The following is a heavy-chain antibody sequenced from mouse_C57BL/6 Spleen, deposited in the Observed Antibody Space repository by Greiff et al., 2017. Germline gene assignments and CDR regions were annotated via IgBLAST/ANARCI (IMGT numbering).Heavy chain of an antibody. CDR2: IDPSDSYT. CDR3: AREGGFIRSSYYYAMDY. CDR1: GYTFTSYW. V-gene: IGHV1-59*01. J-gene: IGHJ4*01. D-gene: IGHD1-3*01. Sequence: QVQLQQPGAELVKPGTSVKLSCKASGYTFTSYWMHWVKQRPGQGLEWIGVIDPSDSYTNYNQKFKGKATLTVDTSSSTAYMQLSSLTSEDSAVYYCAREGGFIRSSYYYAMDYWGQGTSVTVSS.